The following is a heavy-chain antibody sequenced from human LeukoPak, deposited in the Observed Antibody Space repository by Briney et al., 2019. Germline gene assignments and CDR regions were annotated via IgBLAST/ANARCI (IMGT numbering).Heavy chain of an antibody. Sequence: GGSLRLSCAASGFTFSDYYMSWIRQAPGKGLEWVSYISSSGSTIYYADSVKGRFTISRDNAKNSLYLQMNSLGAEDTAVYYCARDALDIVVVPAALGFWDYWGQGTLVTVFS. V-gene: IGHV3-11*01. CDR2: ISSSGSTI. CDR1: GFTFSDYY. CDR3: ARDALDIVVVPAALGFWDY. D-gene: IGHD2-2*01. J-gene: IGHJ4*02.